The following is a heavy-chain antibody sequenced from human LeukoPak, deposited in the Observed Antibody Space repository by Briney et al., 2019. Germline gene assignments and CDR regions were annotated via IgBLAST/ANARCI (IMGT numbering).Heavy chain of an antibody. CDR3: ARDFAAAGTYYSMDV. CDR2: IKQDGSEK. CDR1: GFTFSSYW. V-gene: IGHV3-7*01. Sequence: PGGSLRLSCAASGFTFSSYWMSWVRQAPGKGLEWVANIKQDGSEKYYVDSVKGRFTISRDNAKNSLYLQMNSLRAEDTAVYYCARDFAAAGTYYSMDVWGQGTTVTVSS. J-gene: IGHJ6*02. D-gene: IGHD6-13*01.